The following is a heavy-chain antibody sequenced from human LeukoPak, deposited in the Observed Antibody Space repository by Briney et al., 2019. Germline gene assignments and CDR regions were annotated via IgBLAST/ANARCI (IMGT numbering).Heavy chain of an antibody. V-gene: IGHV4-61*10. Sequence: SETLSLTCTVSGGSISSGSYYWSWIRQPAGKGLEWIGYIYYSGSTNYNPSLKSRVTISVDTSKNQFSLKLSSVTAADTAVYYCARESVEYDFWSGANWFDPWGQGTLVTVSS. D-gene: IGHD3-3*01. J-gene: IGHJ5*02. CDR1: GGSISSGSYY. CDR2: IYYSGST. CDR3: ARESVEYDFWSGANWFDP.